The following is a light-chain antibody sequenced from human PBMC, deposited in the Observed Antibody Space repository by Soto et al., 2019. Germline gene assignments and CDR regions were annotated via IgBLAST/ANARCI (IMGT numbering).Light chain of an antibody. CDR1: QTISTH. CDR2: GAS. CDR3: QQFDSWPPIT. J-gene: IGKJ2*01. V-gene: IGKV3-15*01. Sequence: EVELTQSPVTLSVSGGARATLSCRSSQTISTHLAWYQQKPGQAPRLLIYGASTRATAVPARFSGSGSGTDFTLTISCVRSEDAAVYYCQQFDSWPPITVGQGTKLEIK.